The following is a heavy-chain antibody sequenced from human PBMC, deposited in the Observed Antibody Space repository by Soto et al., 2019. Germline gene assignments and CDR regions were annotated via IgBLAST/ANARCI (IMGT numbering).Heavy chain of an antibody. CDR1: GYTFTSYG. CDR3: ARTYYDFWSGYYFYYYYMDV. V-gene: IGHV1-18*01. D-gene: IGHD3-3*01. Sequence: QVQLVQSGAEVKKPGASVKVSCKASGYTFTSYGISWVRQAPGQGLEWMGWISAYNGNTNYAQKLQGRVTMTTDKSTSTAYMELRSLRSDHTAVYFCARTYYDFWSGYYFYYYYMDVWGKGTTVTVSS. J-gene: IGHJ6*03. CDR2: ISAYNGNT.